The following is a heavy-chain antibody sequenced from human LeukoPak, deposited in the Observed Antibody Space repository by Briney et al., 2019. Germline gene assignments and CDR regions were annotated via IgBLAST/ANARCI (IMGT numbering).Heavy chain of an antibody. CDR3: ARGAGKWLLPLDFDY. D-gene: IGHD3-22*01. CDR2: ISSSGSTI. J-gene: IGHJ4*02. Sequence: PGGSLRLSCAASGFTFSSYEMNWVRQAPGKGLEWVSYISSSGSTIYYADSVKGRFTISRDNAKNSLYLQMNSLRAEDTAVYYCARGAGKWLLPLDFDYWGQGTLVTVSS. V-gene: IGHV3-48*03. CDR1: GFTFSSYE.